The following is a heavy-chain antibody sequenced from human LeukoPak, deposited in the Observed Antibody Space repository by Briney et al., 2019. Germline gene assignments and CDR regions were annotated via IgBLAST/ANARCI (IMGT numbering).Heavy chain of an antibody. J-gene: IGHJ4*02. Sequence: ASVKVSCKASGYMFSSYGISWVRQAPGQGLEWMGRISVYNANTNYAQKFQGRVTLTTDTSTSTAYMELRRLTSDDAAVYYCARDRMEDGSGSPRYWGQGTLVTVFS. V-gene: IGHV1-18*01. CDR2: ISVYNANT. CDR3: ARDRMEDGSGSPRY. CDR1: GYMFSSYG. D-gene: IGHD3-10*01.